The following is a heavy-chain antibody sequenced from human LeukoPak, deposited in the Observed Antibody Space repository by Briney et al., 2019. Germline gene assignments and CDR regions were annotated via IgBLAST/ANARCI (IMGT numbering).Heavy chain of an antibody. CDR2: INPNSGGT. V-gene: IGHV1-2*02. J-gene: IGHJ4*02. Sequence: ASVKVSCTASGYTFTGYYLHWVRQAPGQGLEWMGWINPNSGGTNYAQKFQGRVTMTRDTSISTAYMELSRLRSDDTAVYYCARDLGQYYYGSGGRLDYWGQGTLVTVSS. D-gene: IGHD3-10*01. CDR3: ARDLGQYYYGSGGRLDY. CDR1: GYTFTGYY.